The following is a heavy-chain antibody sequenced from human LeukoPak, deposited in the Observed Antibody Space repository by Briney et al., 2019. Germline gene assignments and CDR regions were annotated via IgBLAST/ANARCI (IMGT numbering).Heavy chain of an antibody. J-gene: IGHJ4*02. CDR1: GYTFTGYY. D-gene: IGHD2-15*01. CDR3: ARGTQGGY. CDR2: LNPNSGGT. V-gene: IGHV1-2*02. Sequence: ASVKVSCKASGYTFTGYYMYWGRQAPVQGLEWMGWLNPNSGGTNYAQKFQGRVTMTRDTSISTAYMELSRLRADDTAVYYCARGTQGGYWGQGTLVTVSS.